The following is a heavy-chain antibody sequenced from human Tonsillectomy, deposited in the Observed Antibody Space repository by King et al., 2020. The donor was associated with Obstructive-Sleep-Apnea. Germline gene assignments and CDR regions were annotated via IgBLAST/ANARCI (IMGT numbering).Heavy chain of an antibody. CDR2: LYWNDDK. J-gene: IGHJ5*02. V-gene: IGHV2-5*01. CDR1: GFSLSTSGVG. CDR3: AHKVSLRYFGAFDP. Sequence: TLKESGPTLVKPTQTITLTCTFSGFSLSTSGVGVGWIRQSPGKALEWLALLYWNDDKRYSPSLKDRLTITKDTSKNQVVLTMTNMDPLDTATYYCAHKVSLRYFGAFDPWGQGTLVTVSS. D-gene: IGHD3-9*01.